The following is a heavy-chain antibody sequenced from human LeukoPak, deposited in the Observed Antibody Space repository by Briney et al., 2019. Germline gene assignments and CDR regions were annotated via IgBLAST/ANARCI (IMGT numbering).Heavy chain of an antibody. V-gene: IGHV3-23*01. CDR3: AKGGKWDVTPFDY. CDR2: ISGSGGNT. D-gene: IGHD1-26*01. Sequence: PGGSLRLSCAASGFTFSSYAMSWVRQAPGKGLEWVSVISGSGGNTYYADSVKGRFTISRDNSKNTPYLQLNSLRAEDTAVYYCAKGGKWDVTPFDYWGQGTLVTVSS. CDR1: GFTFSSYA. J-gene: IGHJ4*02.